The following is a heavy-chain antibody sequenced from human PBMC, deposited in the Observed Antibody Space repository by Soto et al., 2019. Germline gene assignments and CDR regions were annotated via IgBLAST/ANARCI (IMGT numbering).Heavy chain of an antibody. J-gene: IGHJ5*02. V-gene: IGHV1-3*01. CDR3: ARNPPIVLVPAALNWFDP. CDR1: GYTFTDYF. CDR2: INAGNGNT. Sequence: ASLKVSCKSSGYTFTDYFMNWMRQAPGQRLEWMGWINAGNGNTKYSQKLQGRVTITRDTSASTAYMQLSSLRSEDTAVYYCARNPPIVLVPAALNWFDPWGQGTLVTVSS. D-gene: IGHD2-2*01.